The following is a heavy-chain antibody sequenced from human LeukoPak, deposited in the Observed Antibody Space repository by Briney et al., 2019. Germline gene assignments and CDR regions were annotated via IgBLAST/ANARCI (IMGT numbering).Heavy chain of an antibody. Sequence: SETLSLTCTVSGGSISSGGYYWSWIRQHPGKGLEWIGYIYYSGSTYYNPSLKSRVTISVDTSKNQFSLKLSSVTAADTAVYYCAAEVGDYVDYWGQGTLVTVSS. J-gene: IGHJ4*02. V-gene: IGHV4-31*03. CDR3: AAEVGDYVDY. CDR1: GGSISSGGYY. D-gene: IGHD1-26*01. CDR2: IYYSGST.